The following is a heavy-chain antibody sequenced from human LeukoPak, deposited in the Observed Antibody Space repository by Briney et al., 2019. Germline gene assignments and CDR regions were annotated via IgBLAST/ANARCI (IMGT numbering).Heavy chain of an antibody. J-gene: IGHJ6*03. V-gene: IGHV3-23*01. CDR3: AKPGHVDYDHVWGPYYYHYYYMDV. D-gene: IGHD3-16*01. CDR1: GFTFSSYA. Sequence: SGGTLRLSCAASGFTFSSYAMSWVRQAPGKGLEWVSALSGSGGNTYYADSVKGRFTISRDNSKNTLYLQMNSLRADDKAVYYCAKPGHVDYDHVWGPYYYHYYYMDVWGKGTTVTVSS. CDR2: LSGSGGNT.